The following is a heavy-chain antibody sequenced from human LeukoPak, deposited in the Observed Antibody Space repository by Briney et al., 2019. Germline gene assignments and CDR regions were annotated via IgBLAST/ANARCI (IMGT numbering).Heavy chain of an antibody. CDR2: ISWNSGSI. J-gene: IGHJ4*02. Sequence: GRSLRLSCAASGFTFDDYAMHWVRQAPGKGLEWVSGISWNSGSIGYADSVKGRFTISRDNAKNSLYLQMNSLRAEDTALYYCAKDSTAFYDSSGYYHYWGQGTLVTVSS. V-gene: IGHV3-9*01. CDR3: AKDSTAFYDSSGYYHY. D-gene: IGHD3-22*01. CDR1: GFTFDDYA.